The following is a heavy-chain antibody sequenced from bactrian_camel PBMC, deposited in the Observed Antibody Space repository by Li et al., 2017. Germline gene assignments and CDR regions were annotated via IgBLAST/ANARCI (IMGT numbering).Heavy chain of an antibody. Sequence: VQLVESGGGSVQAGESLRLSCAVSGYTYSTYCMGWFRQVPGKEREALAAIDSDSSTKSYADFVEGRFTISRDNVKNTLTLQLDSLETEDTAMYYCNIKTPDYQPYDPSIRGQGTQVTVS. CDR2: IDSDSSTK. J-gene: IGHJ4*01. CDR3: NIKTPDYQPYDPSI. D-gene: IGHD1*01. CDR1: GYTYSTYC. V-gene: IGHV3S31*01.